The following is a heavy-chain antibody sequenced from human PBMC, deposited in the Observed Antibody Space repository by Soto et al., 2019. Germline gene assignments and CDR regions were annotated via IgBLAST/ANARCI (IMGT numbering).Heavy chain of an antibody. D-gene: IGHD3-9*01. CDR2: ISWNSGSI. V-gene: IGHV3-9*01. Sequence: SLRLSCAASGFTFDDYAMHWVRQAPGKGLEWVSGISWNSGSIGYADSVKGRFTISRDNAKNSLYLQMNSLRAEDTALYYCAKDNDILTGLDYWGQGTLVTVSS. CDR1: GFTFDDYA. J-gene: IGHJ4*02. CDR3: AKDNDILTGLDY.